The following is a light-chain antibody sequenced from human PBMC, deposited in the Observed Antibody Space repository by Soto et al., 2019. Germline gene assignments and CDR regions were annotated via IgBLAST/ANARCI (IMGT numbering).Light chain of an antibody. CDR3: CSYAGSNSWV. J-gene: IGLJ3*02. Sequence: QSALTQPAPVSGSPGQSITISCTGTSSDVGNYDLVSWYQHHPGEAPKLMIYEATRRPSGISDRFSGSKSGNTASLTISGLQAEDEAHYYCCSYAGSNSWVFGGGTKLTVL. CDR1: SSDVGNYDL. V-gene: IGLV2-23*01. CDR2: EAT.